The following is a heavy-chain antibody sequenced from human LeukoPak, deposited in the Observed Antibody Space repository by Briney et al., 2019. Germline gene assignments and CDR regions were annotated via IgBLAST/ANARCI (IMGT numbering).Heavy chain of an antibody. CDR2: INPNSGDT. D-gene: IGHD5-24*01. V-gene: IGHV1-2*02. Sequence: ASVKVSCKASGYIFSVFYMHWVRQAPGQGPEWMGWINPNSGDTKYAQKFQGRVTMTRDTSISTAYMELTRLSSDDTALYYCARETEMSASLDYWGQGSLVTVS. CDR1: GYIFSVFY. CDR3: ARETEMSASLDY. J-gene: IGHJ4*02.